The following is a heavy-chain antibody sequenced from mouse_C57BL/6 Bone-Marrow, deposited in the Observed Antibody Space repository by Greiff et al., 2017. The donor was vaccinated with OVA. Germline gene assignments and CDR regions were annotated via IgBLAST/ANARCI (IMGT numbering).Heavy chain of an antibody. D-gene: IGHD1-1*01. Sequence: EVKLMESGGGLVQPGGSLSLSCAASGFTFTDYYMSWVRQPPGKALEWLGFIRNKANGYTTEYSASVKGRFTISRDNSQSILYLQMNALRAEDSATYYCARSALITTVGRYYAMDYWGQGTSVTVSS. J-gene: IGHJ4*01. CDR2: IRNKANGYTT. V-gene: IGHV7-3*01. CDR3: ARSALITTVGRYYAMDY. CDR1: GFTFTDYY.